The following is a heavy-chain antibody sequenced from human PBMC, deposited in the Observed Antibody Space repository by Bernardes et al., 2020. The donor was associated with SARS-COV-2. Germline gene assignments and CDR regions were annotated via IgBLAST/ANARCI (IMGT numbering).Heavy chain of an antibody. Sequence: TLSLTCTVSGGSISSGSYYWSWIRQPAGKGLEWIGRIYTSGSTNYNPSLKSRVTISVDTSKNQFSLKLSSVTAADTAVYYCAREKIDDFWSGYPYYFDYWGQGTLVNVSS. CDR2: IYTSGST. J-gene: IGHJ4*02. CDR1: GGSISSGSYY. D-gene: IGHD3-3*01. V-gene: IGHV4-61*02. CDR3: AREKIDDFWSGYPYYFDY.